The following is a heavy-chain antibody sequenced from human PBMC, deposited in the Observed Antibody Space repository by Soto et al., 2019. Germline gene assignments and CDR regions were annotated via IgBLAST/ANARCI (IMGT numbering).Heavy chain of an antibody. D-gene: IGHD5-12*01. J-gene: IGHJ4*02. CDR2: ISGSGGST. Sequence: PGGSLRLSCAASGFTFSSYAMSWVRQAPGKGLEWVSAISGSGGSTYYADSVKGRFTISRDNSKNTLYLQMNSLRAEDTAVYYCAKDPRYSGYLVYYFDYWGQGTLVTVSS. V-gene: IGHV3-23*01. CDR3: AKDPRYSGYLVYYFDY. CDR1: GFTFSSYA.